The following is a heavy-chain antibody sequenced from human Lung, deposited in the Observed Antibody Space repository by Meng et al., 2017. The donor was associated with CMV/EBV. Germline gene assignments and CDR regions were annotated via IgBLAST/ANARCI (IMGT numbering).Heavy chain of an antibody. Sequence: XVSCKASGGTFSNYPVSWVRHAPGLGLEWMGGFIPIFGTPNYAQKFQGRLTITTDESTSTAYMALNSLRSEDTAVYYCATEGPLNWFDRWGQGPLVPVSS. CDR1: GGTFSNYP. CDR2: FIPIFGTP. CDR3: ATEGPLNWFDR. J-gene: IGHJ5*02. V-gene: IGHV1-69*05.